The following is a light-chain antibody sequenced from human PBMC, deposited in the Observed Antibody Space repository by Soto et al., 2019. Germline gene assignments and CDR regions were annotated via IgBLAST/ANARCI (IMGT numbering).Light chain of an antibody. CDR1: SSDIGTYDH. J-gene: IGLJ1*01. CDR3: ISYTVSRSYV. V-gene: IGLV2-14*01. CDR2: SVS. Sequence: QSVLTQPASVSGSPGQSITISCSGTSSDIGTYDHVAWFQQFPGKTPKLVIYSVSDRPSGVSYRFSGSKSGNTASLTSSGLQADDEADYYCISYTVSRSYVFGTGTKLTVL.